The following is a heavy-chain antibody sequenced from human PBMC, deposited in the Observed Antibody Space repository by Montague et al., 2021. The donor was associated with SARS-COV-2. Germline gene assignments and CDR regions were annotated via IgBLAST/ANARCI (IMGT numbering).Heavy chain of an antibody. CDR3: AKAGPLWLGGYFDY. CDR2: VGGTGGSI. V-gene: IGHV3-23*01. Sequence: SLRLSCAASGFAFTTFAMNWVRQAPGKGLEWVSGVGGTGGSISYADSVKGRFTISRDNSKNTLYLQMNSLRADDTAVYYCAKAGPLWLGGYFDYWGQGTLVAVSS. CDR1: GFAFTTFA. D-gene: IGHD1-26*01. J-gene: IGHJ4*02.